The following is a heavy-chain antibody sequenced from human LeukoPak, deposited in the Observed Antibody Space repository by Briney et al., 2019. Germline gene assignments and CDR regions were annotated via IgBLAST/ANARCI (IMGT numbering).Heavy chain of an antibody. J-gene: IGHJ4*02. CDR1: GGSISTYY. CDR3: AREGFTMIDY. Sequence: PSETLSLTCTVSGGSISTYYWSWIRQPPGKGLEWIGYIFDSGSTNYNPSLKSRVTISVDTSKNQFSLNLSSVTAADTAVYYCAREGFTMIDYWGQGTLVTVSS. D-gene: IGHD3-22*01. V-gene: IGHV4-59*01. CDR2: IFDSGST.